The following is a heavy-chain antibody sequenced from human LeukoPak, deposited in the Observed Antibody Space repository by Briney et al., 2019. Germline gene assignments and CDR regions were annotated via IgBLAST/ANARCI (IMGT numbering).Heavy chain of an antibody. J-gene: IGHJ4*02. CDR2: IYSGGST. V-gene: IGHV3-53*05. CDR3: ARVSTVTSHDLHY. CDR1: GFTVSSNY. D-gene: IGHD4-17*01. Sequence: GGSLRLSCAASGFTVSSNYMSWVRQAPGKGLEWVSVIYSGGSTYYADSVKGRFTISRDNSKNTLYLQMNSLRAEDTAVYYCARVSTVTSHDLHYWGQGTLVTVSS.